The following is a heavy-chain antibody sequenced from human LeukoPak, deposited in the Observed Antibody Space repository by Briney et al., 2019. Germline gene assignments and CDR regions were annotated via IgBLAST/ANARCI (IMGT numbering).Heavy chain of an antibody. CDR2: IYPGDSQT. CDR1: GYSFTSYW. CDR3: ARQDSIALSGIIDQ. V-gene: IGHV5-51*01. J-gene: IGHJ4*02. D-gene: IGHD6-6*01. Sequence: GESLKISCKASGYSFTSYWIAWVRQMPGKGLEWMGIIYPGDSQTRYSPSFQGQVTISADNSITTAYLQWSSLEASDSAMYYCARQDSIALSGIIDQWGQGTLVTVSS.